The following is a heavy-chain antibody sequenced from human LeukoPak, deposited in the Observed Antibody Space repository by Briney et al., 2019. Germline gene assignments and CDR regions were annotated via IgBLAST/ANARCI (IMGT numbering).Heavy chain of an antibody. J-gene: IGHJ4*02. CDR1: GFTLSRFV. D-gene: IGHD1-1*01. CDR3: VRGTR. CDR2: ITSNGDST. V-gene: IGHV3-64D*09. Sequence: PGGSLRISCSAPGFTLSRFVMHWVRQAPGKGLEYVSAITSNGDSTYYADSVKGRFTISRDNSMNTLSLQMSSLRVEDTAVYYCVRGTRWGQGTQVTVSS.